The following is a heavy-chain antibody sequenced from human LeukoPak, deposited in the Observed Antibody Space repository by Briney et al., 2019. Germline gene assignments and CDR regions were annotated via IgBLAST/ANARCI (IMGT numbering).Heavy chain of an antibody. CDR3: ARGGDFGVPAPLGIDAFDI. D-gene: IGHD2-2*01. Sequence: SGRSLRLSCTGSRFTFGHYALAWVRQAPGKGLEWLGFIRSQAYGGTIEYAASVKGRFSISRDNSKSIADLQINSLKTEDTAVYYCARGGDFGVPAPLGIDAFDIWGQGTMVTVSS. CDR2: IRSQAYGGTI. J-gene: IGHJ3*02. V-gene: IGHV3-49*04. CDR1: RFTFGHYA.